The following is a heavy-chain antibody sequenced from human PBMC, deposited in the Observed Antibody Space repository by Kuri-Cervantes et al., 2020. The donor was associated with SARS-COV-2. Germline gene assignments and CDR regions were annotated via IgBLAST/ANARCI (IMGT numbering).Heavy chain of an antibody. CDR2: ISSSSSYI. Sequence: GESLKISCAASGFTFSSYSMNWVRQAPGKGLEWVSSISSSSSYIYYADSVKGRFTISRDNAKNSLYLQMNSLRAEDTAVYYCAAVTCSSTSCYDAFDIWGQGTMVTVSS. D-gene: IGHD2-2*01. V-gene: IGHV3-21*01. CDR1: GFTFSSYS. CDR3: AAVTCSSTSCYDAFDI. J-gene: IGHJ3*02.